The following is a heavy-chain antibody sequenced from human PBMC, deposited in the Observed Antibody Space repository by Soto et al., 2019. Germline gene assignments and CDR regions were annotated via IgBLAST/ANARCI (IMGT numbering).Heavy chain of an antibody. D-gene: IGHD2-2*01. Sequence: GESLKISCQASGYSFISSWIGWVRQMPGKGLEWMGIVYPGDSDTRYGPSFQGQVTISADKSISTAYMQWSSLKASDSAMYYCARPLGYCSSTICSPIDYWGQGTLVTVSS. J-gene: IGHJ4*02. CDR1: GYSFISSW. V-gene: IGHV5-51*01. CDR3: ARPLGYCSSTICSPIDY. CDR2: VYPGDSDT.